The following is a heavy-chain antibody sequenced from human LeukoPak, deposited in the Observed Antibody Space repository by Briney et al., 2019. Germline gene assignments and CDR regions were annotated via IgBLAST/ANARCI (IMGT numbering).Heavy chain of an antibody. CDR3: AKDARLWFGDGAFDI. D-gene: IGHD3-10*01. CDR2: IHYNGIT. V-gene: IGHV4-59*12. J-gene: IGHJ3*02. CDR1: GSMYNYY. Sequence: PSETLSLTCTVSGSMYNYYWSWIRQPPGKGLEWIGYIHYNGITNYNPSLKTRVTMSLDTSKNQVSLNLNSVTAADTAVYYCAKDARLWFGDGAFDIWGQGTMVTVSS.